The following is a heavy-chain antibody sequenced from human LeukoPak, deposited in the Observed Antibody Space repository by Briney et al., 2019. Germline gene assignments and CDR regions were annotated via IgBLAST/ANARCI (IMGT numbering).Heavy chain of an antibody. V-gene: IGHV3-73*01. Sequence: PGGSLRLSCAASGFTFSGSAMHWVRQASGKGLEWVGRIRSKANSYATAYAASVKGRFTISRDDSKNTAYLQMNSLKTEDTAVYYCANSGLTPFDYWGQGTLVTVSS. J-gene: IGHJ4*02. CDR1: GFTFSGSA. CDR2: IRSKANSYAT. D-gene: IGHD1-26*01. CDR3: ANSGLTPFDY.